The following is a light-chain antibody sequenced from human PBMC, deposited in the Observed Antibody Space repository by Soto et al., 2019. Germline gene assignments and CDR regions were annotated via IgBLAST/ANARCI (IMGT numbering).Light chain of an antibody. J-gene: IGKJ4*01. CDR2: DAS. Sequence: EIVLTQSPATLSLSPGERATLSCRASQSVSSYLAWYQQKPGQAPRLLIYDASNRATGITARFSGSGSGTVFTLTISSLEPEDFAVYYCQQRRIWPRATFGGGTKVEIK. CDR3: QQRRIWPRAT. V-gene: IGKV3-11*01. CDR1: QSVSSY.